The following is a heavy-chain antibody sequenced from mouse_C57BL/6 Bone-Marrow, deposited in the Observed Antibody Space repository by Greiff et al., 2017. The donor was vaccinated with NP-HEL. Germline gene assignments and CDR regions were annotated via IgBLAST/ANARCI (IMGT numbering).Heavy chain of an antibody. Sequence: QVQLKQPGAELVRPGSSVKLSCKASGYTFTSYWMDWVKQRPGQGLEWIGNIYPSDSETHYNQKFKDKATLTVDKSSSTAYMQLSSLTSEDSAVYYCAREGGYGNYDYWGQGTTLTVSS. CDR1: GYTFTSYW. D-gene: IGHD2-1*01. CDR3: AREGGYGNYDY. J-gene: IGHJ2*01. V-gene: IGHV1-61*01. CDR2: IYPSDSET.